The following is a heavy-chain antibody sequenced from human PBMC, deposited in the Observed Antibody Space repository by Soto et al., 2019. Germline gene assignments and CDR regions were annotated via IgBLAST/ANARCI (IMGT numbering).Heavy chain of an antibody. CDR1: GFTFSGHA. V-gene: IGHV3-33*01. J-gene: IGHJ6*02. CDR2: IWYDGSNK. D-gene: IGHD6-19*01. CDR3: ARDGQSLAPYALDV. Sequence: QVQVVESGGGVVQPGRSLRLSCTASGFTFSGHAMHWVRQPPGKGLEWVAQIWYDGSNKYYADSVKGRFTNSRDNSKNTQYVQMDSLRVEDTAVYYCARDGQSLAPYALDVWGQGTSVTVSS.